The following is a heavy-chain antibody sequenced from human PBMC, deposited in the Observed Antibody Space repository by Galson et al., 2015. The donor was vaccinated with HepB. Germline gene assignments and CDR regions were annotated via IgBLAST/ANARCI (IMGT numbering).Heavy chain of an antibody. V-gene: IGHV1-3*01. Sequence: SVKVSCKASGYTFTSYAMHWVRQAPGQRLEWMGWINAGNGNTKYSQKFQGRVTITRDTSASTAYMELSSLRSEDTAVYYCARDQDYGDTEGAFDIWGQGTMVTVSS. CDR1: GYTFTSYA. D-gene: IGHD4-17*01. CDR3: ARDQDYGDTEGAFDI. CDR2: INAGNGNT. J-gene: IGHJ3*02.